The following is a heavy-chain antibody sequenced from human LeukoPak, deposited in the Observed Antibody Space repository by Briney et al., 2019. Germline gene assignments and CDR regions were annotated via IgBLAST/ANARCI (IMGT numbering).Heavy chain of an antibody. J-gene: IGHJ6*03. V-gene: IGHV1-2*02. Sequence: ASVKVSCKASGYTFTDYYMHWVRQAPGQGLEWMGWINPNSGGTYSAQKFQGRVTMTRDMSTSTVYMELSSLRSEDTAVYYCARVSSWDYYYYYMDVWGKGTTVTVSS. D-gene: IGHD6-13*01. CDR2: INPNSGGT. CDR3: ARVSSWDYYYYYMDV. CDR1: GYTFTDYY.